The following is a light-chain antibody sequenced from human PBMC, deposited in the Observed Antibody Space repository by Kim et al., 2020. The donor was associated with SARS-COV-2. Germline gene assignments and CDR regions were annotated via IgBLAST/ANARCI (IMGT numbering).Light chain of an antibody. CDR2: DNT. J-gene: IGLJ1*01. CDR3: QSHDSSLSDYV. V-gene: IGLV1-40*01. CDR1: SSNIGAGFD. Sequence: QSVLTQPPSVSGAPGQRVTISCTGSSSNIGAGFDVHWYQQLPGTAPKLLIYDNTNRPSGVPDRLSGSKSGISASLAITGLQAEDEADYYCQSHDSSLSDYVFGTGTKVTVL.